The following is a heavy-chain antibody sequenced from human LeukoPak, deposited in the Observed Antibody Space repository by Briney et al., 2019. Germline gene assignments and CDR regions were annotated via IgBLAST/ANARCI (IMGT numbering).Heavy chain of an antibody. J-gene: IGHJ4*02. D-gene: IGHD1-14*01. CDR3: ARDTGENGYYGLTGDY. CDR1: GFTFSNHA. Sequence: GGSLRLSCAASGFTFSNHAIHWVRQAPGKGLEWVAVISYDDGTNKYYADSVEGRFTISRDNSKNTVFLHMNGLGPEDTAVYYCARDTGENGYYGLTGDYWGRGTLVTVSS. CDR2: ISYDDGTNK. V-gene: IGHV3-30*04.